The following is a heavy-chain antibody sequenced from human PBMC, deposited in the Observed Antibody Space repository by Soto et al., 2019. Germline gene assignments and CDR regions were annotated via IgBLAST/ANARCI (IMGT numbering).Heavy chain of an antibody. CDR3: VSQRTSVLTQAYFDY. D-gene: IGHD2-8*01. CDR2: VYYRGRS. J-gene: IGHJ4*02. CDR1: GGSVSNSNYY. V-gene: IGHV4-39*01. Sequence: SETLSLTCTVSGGSVSNSNYYWGWIRQSPGKGLEWIGSVYYRGRSYSKSSVKSRVTISVDTSKNQFSLNLNSVTTSDTAVYYCVSQRTSVLTQAYFDYWGPGALVTVSS.